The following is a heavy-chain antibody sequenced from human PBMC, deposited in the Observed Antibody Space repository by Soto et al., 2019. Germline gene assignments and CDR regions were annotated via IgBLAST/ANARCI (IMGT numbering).Heavy chain of an antibody. CDR2: ISGRGDTT. CDR1: GLIFRSYG. Sequence: EVQLLESGGLLAQPGGSLRLSCAVSGLIFRSYGMHWVRQAPGKGLEWVSFISGRGDTTYYADSVKGRFTISREDSKNTLYLQMNRLRADDMAVYYCAKEGYDVLTGYFAAFDIWGQGTIVTVSS. J-gene: IGHJ3*02. CDR3: AKEGYDVLTGYFAAFDI. V-gene: IGHV3-23*01. D-gene: IGHD3-9*01.